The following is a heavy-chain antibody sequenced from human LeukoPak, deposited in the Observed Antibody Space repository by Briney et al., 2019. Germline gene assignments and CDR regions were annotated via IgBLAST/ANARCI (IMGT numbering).Heavy chain of an antibody. J-gene: IGHJ5*02. D-gene: IGHD3-10*01. V-gene: IGHV4-59*01. CDR1: GGSITNCY. CDR2: IYYSGST. Sequence: SETLSLTCTVSGGSITNCYWSWIRRPPGKGLEWIGYIYYSGSTNYNPSLKSRVTISVDTSKNQFSLKLSSVTAADTAVYYCARGGYYYGSGARDNWFDPWGQGTLVTVSS. CDR3: ARGGYYYGSGARDNWFDP.